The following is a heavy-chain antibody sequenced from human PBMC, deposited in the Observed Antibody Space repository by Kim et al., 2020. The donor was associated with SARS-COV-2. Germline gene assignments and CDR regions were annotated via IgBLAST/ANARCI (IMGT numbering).Heavy chain of an antibody. Sequence: SVKGRFTTSRDNSKNTLYLQMNSLRAEDTAVYYCARDSRGYGSGSHPFDYWGQGTLVTVSS. J-gene: IGHJ4*02. D-gene: IGHD3-10*01. V-gene: IGHV3-30*07. CDR3: ARDSRGYGSGSHPFDY.